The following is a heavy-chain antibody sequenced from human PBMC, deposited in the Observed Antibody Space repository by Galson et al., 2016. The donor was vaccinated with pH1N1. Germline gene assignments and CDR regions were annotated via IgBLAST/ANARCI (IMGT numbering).Heavy chain of an antibody. V-gene: IGHV4-61*02. CDR3: ARESLEWLIISGHRVELNWFDS. Sequence: TLSLTCTVSGGSISSDGDYWTWIRQPAGKGLEWIGRVSGTGTTNYNPSLKSRVTISIDTSNNQFSLKMASVTAADTAVYFCARESLEWLIISGHRVELNWFDSWGQGTLVTVSS. CDR1: GGSISSDGDY. D-gene: IGHD3-3*01. J-gene: IGHJ5*01. CDR2: VSGTGTT.